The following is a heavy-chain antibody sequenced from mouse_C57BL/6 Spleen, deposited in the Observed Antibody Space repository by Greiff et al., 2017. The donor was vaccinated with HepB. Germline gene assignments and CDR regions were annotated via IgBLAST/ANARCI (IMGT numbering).Heavy chain of an antibody. CDR3: ARDYYYGSSYVWFAY. CDR1: GYTFTNYG. J-gene: IGHJ3*01. Sequence: VQLQQSGAELARPGASVKLSCKASGYTFTNYGISWVKQRTGQGLEWIGEIYPRSGNTYYNEKFKGKATLTADKSSSTAYMELRSLTSEDSAVYFCARDYYYGSSYVWFAYWGQGTLVTVSA. V-gene: IGHV1-81*01. CDR2: IYPRSGNT. D-gene: IGHD1-1*01.